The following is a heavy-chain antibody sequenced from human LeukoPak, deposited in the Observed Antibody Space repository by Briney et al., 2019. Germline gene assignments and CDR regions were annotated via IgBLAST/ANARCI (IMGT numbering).Heavy chain of an antibody. CDR1: GYSISSGYY. J-gene: IGHJ5*01. CDR3: ASGVATTDS. V-gene: IGHV4-38-2*01. CDR2: IFHSGST. D-gene: IGHD5-12*01. Sequence: SETLSLTCAVSGYSISSGYYWAWIRQPPGKGLEWIGSIFHSGSTYYNPSLKSRVTISIDTSKNQFSLKLTSVTAADTAVYYCASGVATTDSWGQGTLVTVSS.